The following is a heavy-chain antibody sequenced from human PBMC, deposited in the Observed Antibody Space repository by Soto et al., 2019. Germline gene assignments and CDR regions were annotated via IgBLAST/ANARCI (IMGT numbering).Heavy chain of an antibody. CDR1: GFTFSSYS. J-gene: IGHJ5*02. CDR3: ARVGIAAAAFDP. V-gene: IGHV3-21*01. CDR2: ISSSSSYI. D-gene: IGHD6-13*01. Sequence: SLRLSCAASGFTFSSYSMNWVRQAPGKGLEWVSSISSSSSYIYYADSVKGRFTISRDNAKNSLYLQMNSLRAEDTAVYYCARVGIAAAAFDPWGQGTLVTVSS.